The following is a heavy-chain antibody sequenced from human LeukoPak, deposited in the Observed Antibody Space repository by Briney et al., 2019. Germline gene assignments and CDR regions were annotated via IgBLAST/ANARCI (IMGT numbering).Heavy chain of an antibody. D-gene: IGHD2-15*01. Sequence: GGSLRLSCAASAFTFSDYAMHWVRQVPGEGLEWVAVISYDGGNKYYADSVKGRFTVTRDNSKNTLYLQMNSLRAEDTAVFYCARSRGRVAHLDNWGQGTLVTVSS. J-gene: IGHJ4*02. CDR1: AFTFSDYA. CDR2: ISYDGGNK. V-gene: IGHV3-30*04. CDR3: ARSRGRVAHLDN.